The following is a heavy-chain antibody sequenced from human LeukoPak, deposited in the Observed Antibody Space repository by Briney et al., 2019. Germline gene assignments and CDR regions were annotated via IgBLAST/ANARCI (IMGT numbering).Heavy chain of an antibody. CDR3: ARQGDYRYPFDS. CDR1: GGSISNYY. V-gene: IGHV4-59*08. J-gene: IGHJ4*02. Sequence: SETLSLTCTVSGGSISNYYWSWIRQPPGKGLEWFGYIYYSGSTNYNPSLKGRVTISVDTSKSQFSLKLTSVTAADTAVYYCARQGDYRYPFDSWGQGTLVTVSS. D-gene: IGHD3-16*02. CDR2: IYYSGST.